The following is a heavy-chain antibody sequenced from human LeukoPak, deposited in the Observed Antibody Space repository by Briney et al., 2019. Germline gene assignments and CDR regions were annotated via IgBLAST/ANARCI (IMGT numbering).Heavy chain of an antibody. CDR2: ISYDGSNE. V-gene: IGHV3-30-3*01. CDR1: GFTFSSYA. J-gene: IGHJ4*02. D-gene: IGHD2-2*01. Sequence: GGSLRLSCAASGFTFSSYAMHWVRQAPGKGLEWVAVISYDGSNEYYADSVKGRFTVSRDNPKNTLYLQMNSLRADDTAVYYCARKYCSNTTCSDYWGQGTLVTVSS. CDR3: ARKYCSNTTCSDY.